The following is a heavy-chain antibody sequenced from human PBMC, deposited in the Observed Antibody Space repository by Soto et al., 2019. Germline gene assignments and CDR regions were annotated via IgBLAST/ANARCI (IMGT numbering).Heavy chain of an antibody. V-gene: IGHV4-39*01. D-gene: IGHD1-26*01. J-gene: IGHJ5*02. CDR1: GGSISSSSYY. Sequence: SETLSLTCTVSGGSISSSSYYWGWIRQPPGKGLEWIGSIYYSGSTYYNPSLKSRVTISVDTSKNQFSLKLSSVTAADTAVYYCARLGGTYCNWFDPWGQGTLVTVSS. CDR3: ARLGGTYCNWFDP. CDR2: IYYSGST.